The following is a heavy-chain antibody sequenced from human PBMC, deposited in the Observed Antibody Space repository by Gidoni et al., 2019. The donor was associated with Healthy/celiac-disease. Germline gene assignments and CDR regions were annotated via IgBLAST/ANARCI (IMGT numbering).Heavy chain of an antibody. CDR2: FDPEYGET. J-gene: IGHJ5*02. V-gene: IGHV1-24*01. CDR3: ATLPRFRELPPGNWFDP. CDR1: GYTLTELS. D-gene: IGHD3-10*01. Sequence: QVQLVQSGAEVKKPGASVKVSCKVSGYTLTELSMHWVRQAPGTGLEWMGGFDPEYGETIYAQKFQGRVTMTEDTSTDTAYMELSSLRSEDTAVYYCATLPRFRELPPGNWFDPWGQGTLVTVSS.